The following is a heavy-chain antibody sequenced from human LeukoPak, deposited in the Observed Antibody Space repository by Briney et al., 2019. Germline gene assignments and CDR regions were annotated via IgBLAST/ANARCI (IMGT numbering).Heavy chain of an antibody. CDR1: GGSISSNSYY. CDR3: ARWRTARTGFDY. V-gene: IGHV4-39*01. CDR2: IYYSGSP. Sequence: PSETLSLTCTVSGGSISSNSYYWGWIRQPPGKGPEWIGSIYYSGSPYYNPSLKSRVTISVDTSKNQFSLKVISVTAADTAVYYCARWRTARTGFDYWGQGTLVTVSS. J-gene: IGHJ4*02. D-gene: IGHD3/OR15-3a*01.